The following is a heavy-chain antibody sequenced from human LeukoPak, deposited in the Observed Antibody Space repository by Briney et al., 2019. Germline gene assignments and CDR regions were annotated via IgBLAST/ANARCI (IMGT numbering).Heavy chain of an antibody. CDR1: GFTFSSYS. J-gene: IGHJ4*02. D-gene: IGHD3-22*01. Sequence: GGSPRLSCAASGFTFSSYSMNWVRQAPGKGLEWVSSISSSSSYIYYADSVKGRFTISRDNAKNSLYLQMNSLRAEDTAVYYCARDYYDSSGHYPFDYWGQGTLVTVSS. V-gene: IGHV3-21*01. CDR3: ARDYYDSSGHYPFDY. CDR2: ISSSSSYI.